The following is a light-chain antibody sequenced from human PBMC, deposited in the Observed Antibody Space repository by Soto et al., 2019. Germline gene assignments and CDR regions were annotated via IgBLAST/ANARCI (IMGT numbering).Light chain of an antibody. CDR3: QQYGSSPYT. CDR2: GAS. J-gene: IGKJ2*01. CDR1: QSVSSSY. Sequence: EIVLTQSPGTLSLAPGERATLSCRASQSVSSSYLAWYQQKPGQAPRLLIYGASSRATGIPHRFSGSGSGTDFTLTLSRLEPEDFAVYYCQQYGSSPYTFGQGTKLEIK. V-gene: IGKV3-20*01.